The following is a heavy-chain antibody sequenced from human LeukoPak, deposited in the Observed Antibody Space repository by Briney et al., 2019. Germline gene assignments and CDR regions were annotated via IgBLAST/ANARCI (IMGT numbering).Heavy chain of an antibody. V-gene: IGHV3-11*04. Sequence: GGSLRLSCAASGFTFSDYYMSWIRQAPGKGLEWVSYISSSGSTIYYADSVKGRFTISRDNAKNSLYLQMNSLRAEDTAVYYCATEGRIINYYYMDVWGKGTTVTISS. CDR1: GFTFSDYY. J-gene: IGHJ6*03. CDR2: ISSSGSTI. D-gene: IGHD3-16*01. CDR3: ATEGRIINYYYMDV.